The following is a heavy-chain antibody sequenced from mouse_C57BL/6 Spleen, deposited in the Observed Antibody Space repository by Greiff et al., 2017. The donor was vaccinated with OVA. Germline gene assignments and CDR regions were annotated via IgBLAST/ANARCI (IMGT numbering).Heavy chain of an antibody. CDR2: IDPSDSYT. CDR1: GYTFTSYW. D-gene: IGHD2-3*01. Sequence: VQLQQPGAELVMPGASVKLSCKASGYTFTSYWMHWVKQRPGQGLEWIGEIDPSDSYTNYNQKFKGKSTLTVDKSSSTAYMQLSSLTSEDSAVYYCAVYDGSFYYWGQGTTLTVSS. V-gene: IGHV1-69*01. CDR3: AVYDGSFYY. J-gene: IGHJ2*01.